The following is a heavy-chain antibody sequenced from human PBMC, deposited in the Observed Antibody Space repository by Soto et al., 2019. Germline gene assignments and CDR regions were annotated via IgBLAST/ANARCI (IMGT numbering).Heavy chain of an antibody. CDR2: ISGSGVAT. CDR1: DFPFGNHA. V-gene: IGHV3-23*01. J-gene: IGHJ4*02. D-gene: IGHD2-15*01. Sequence: EVQLLEFGGGLVHPGGSLRLSCGASDFPFGNHAMAWVRQAPGKGLEWVSTISGSGVATFYADSVKGRFTISRDNSKNTVSLQVTTLRDEDTAIYYCAQVMQRWRWFVDFWGQGTLVTVSS. CDR3: AQVMQRWRWFVDF.